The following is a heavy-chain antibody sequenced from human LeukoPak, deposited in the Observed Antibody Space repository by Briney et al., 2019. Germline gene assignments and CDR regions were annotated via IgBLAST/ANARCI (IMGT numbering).Heavy chain of an antibody. CDR3: ARDGNWNYHPFDP. V-gene: IGHV1-69*01. Sequence: EASVKVSCKASGGTFSSYAISWVRQAPGQGLEWMGGIIPIFGTANYAQKFQGRVTITADESTSTAYMELSSLRSEDTAVYYCARDGNWNYHPFDPWGQGTLVTVSS. J-gene: IGHJ5*02. CDR2: IIPIFGTA. D-gene: IGHD1-7*01. CDR1: GGTFSSYA.